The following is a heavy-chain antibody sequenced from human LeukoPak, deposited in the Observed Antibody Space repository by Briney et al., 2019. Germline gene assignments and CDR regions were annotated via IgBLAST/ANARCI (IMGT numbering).Heavy chain of an antibody. Sequence: SGTLSLTCAVYGGSFSGYYWSWIRQPPGKGLEWIGEINHSGSTNYNPSLKSRVTISVDTSKNQFSLKLSSVPAADTAVYYCARGPMTMVRGVMGYWGQGTLVTVSS. D-gene: IGHD3-10*01. V-gene: IGHV4-34*01. CDR1: GGSFSGYY. J-gene: IGHJ4*02. CDR2: INHSGST. CDR3: ARGPMTMVRGVMGY.